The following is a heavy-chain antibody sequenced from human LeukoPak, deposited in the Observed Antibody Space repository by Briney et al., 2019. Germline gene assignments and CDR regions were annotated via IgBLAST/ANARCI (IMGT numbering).Heavy chain of an antibody. J-gene: IGHJ6*02. V-gene: IGHV3-30*18. CDR1: GFTFSSYG. CDR2: ISYDGSNK. D-gene: IGHD3-22*01. CDR3: AKDLGAIVVGGMDV. Sequence: PGGSLRLSCAASGFTFSSYGMHWARQAPGKGLEWVAVISYDGSNKYYADSVKGRFTISRDNSKNTLYLQMNSLRAEDTAVYYCAKDLGAIVVGGMDVWGQGTTVTVSS.